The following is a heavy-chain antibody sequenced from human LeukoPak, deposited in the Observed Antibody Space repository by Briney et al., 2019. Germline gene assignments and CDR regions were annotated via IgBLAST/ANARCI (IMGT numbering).Heavy chain of an antibody. CDR1: GYTFTGFY. CDR3: ARESMAFDY. J-gene: IGHJ4*02. CDR2: IDPNSGDT. Sequence: ASVEVSCKASGYTFTGFYIHWVRQAPGQGLEWMGRIDPNSGDTNYEQKFQGRVTMTRDTSISTAYMELSRLRSDDTAVYYCARESMAFDYWGQGTLVTVSS. D-gene: IGHD2-8*01. V-gene: IGHV1-2*06.